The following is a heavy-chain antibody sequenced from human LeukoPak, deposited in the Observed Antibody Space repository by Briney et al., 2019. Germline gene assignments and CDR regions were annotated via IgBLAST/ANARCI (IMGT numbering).Heavy chain of an antibody. CDR3: ATTIEWDYGTNPDY. D-gene: IGHD4-17*01. V-gene: IGHV3-30*02. CDR1: GFTFSSYG. Sequence: QPGGSLRPSCAASGFTFSSYGMHWVRQAPGKGLEWVAFIRYDGSNKYYADSVKGRFTISRDNSKNTLYLQMNSLRAEDTAVYYCATTIEWDYGTNPDYWGQGTLVTVSS. J-gene: IGHJ4*02. CDR2: IRYDGSNK.